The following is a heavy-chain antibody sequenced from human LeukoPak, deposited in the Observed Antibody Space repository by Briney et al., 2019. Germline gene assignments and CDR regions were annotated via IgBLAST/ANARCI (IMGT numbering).Heavy chain of an antibody. CDR3: AKVYLAVDTAMAPGDY. CDR2: IKSKTDGGTT. D-gene: IGHD5-18*01. J-gene: IGHJ4*02. CDR1: GFTFSNAW. V-gene: IGHV3-15*01. Sequence: KTGGSLRLSCAASGFTFSNAWMSWVRQAPGKGLEWVGRIKSKTDGGTTDYAAPVKGRFTISRDDSKNTLYLQMNSLRAEDTAVYYCAKVYLAVDTAMAPGDYWGQGTLVTVSS.